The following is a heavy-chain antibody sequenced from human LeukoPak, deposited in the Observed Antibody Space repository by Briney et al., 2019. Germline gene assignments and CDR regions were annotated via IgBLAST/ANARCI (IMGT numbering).Heavy chain of an antibody. J-gene: IGHJ4*02. CDR1: GFTFRYYA. CDR2: ISSNGGST. V-gene: IGHV3-64*01. D-gene: IGHD2-15*01. Sequence: PGGSLRLSCATSGFTFRYYAIHWVRQAPGKGLEYVSAISSNGGSTYYANSVKGRFTISRDNSKNTLYLQMGSLRAEDMAVYYCARGGGGSWVFDYWGQGTLVTVSS. CDR3: ARGGGGSWVFDY.